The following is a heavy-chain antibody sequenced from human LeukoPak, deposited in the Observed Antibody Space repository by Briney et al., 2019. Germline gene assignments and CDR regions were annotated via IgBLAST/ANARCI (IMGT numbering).Heavy chain of an antibody. CDR1: GGSISSYY. Sequence: SETLSLTCTVSGGSISSYYWGWIRQPPGKGLEWIGSIYHSGSTYYNPSLKSRVTISVDTSKNQFSLKLSSVTAADTAVYYCARGSSTVTFDYWGQGTLVTVSS. V-gene: IGHV4-38-2*02. CDR3: ARGSSTVTFDY. D-gene: IGHD4-17*01. CDR2: IYHSGST. J-gene: IGHJ4*02.